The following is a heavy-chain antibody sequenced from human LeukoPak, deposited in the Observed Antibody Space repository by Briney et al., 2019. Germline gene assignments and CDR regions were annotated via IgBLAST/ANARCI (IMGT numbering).Heavy chain of an antibody. CDR3: AKDRVGITMIVVVPIDAFDI. Sequence: GRSLRLSCAASGFTFSSYGMNWVPQAPGKGLEWVAFIRYDGSNKYYADSVKGRFTISRDNSKNTLYLQMNSLRAEDTAVYYCAKDRVGITMIVVVPIDAFDIWGQGTMVTVSS. CDR1: GFTFSSYG. D-gene: IGHD3-22*01. J-gene: IGHJ3*02. V-gene: IGHV3-30*02. CDR2: IRYDGSNK.